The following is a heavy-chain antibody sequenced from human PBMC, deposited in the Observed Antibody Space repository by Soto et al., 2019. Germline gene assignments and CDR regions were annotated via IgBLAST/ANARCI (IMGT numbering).Heavy chain of an antibody. D-gene: IGHD3-16*01. Sequence: GGSLRLSCAASGFTFSSYGMSWVRQAPGKGLEWVSSINSAGSTYYADSVKGRFTISRDNSKNTLYVQMNSLRAEDTAVYYCAKGGVNIPLDYWGQRTPVTVPS. CDR2: INSAGST. CDR1: GFTFSSYG. V-gene: IGHV3-23*01. J-gene: IGHJ4*02. CDR3: AKGGVNIPLDY.